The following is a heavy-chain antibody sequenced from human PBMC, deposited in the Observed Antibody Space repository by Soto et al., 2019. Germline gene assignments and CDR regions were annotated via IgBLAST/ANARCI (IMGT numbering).Heavy chain of an antibody. CDR3: AGAGIAAAGSYYYDYIDV. CDR1: GFTFSTNS. Sequence: PGVSLRLSCAASGFTFSTNSMSWVRQAPGKGLEWVSYISGSSTYIYYADSVKGRFTISRDNAKNSLYLQMNSLRVEDTAVYFCAGAGIAAAGSYYYDYIDVWGNGTTVTVSS. J-gene: IGHJ6*03. CDR2: ISGSSTYI. D-gene: IGHD6-13*01. V-gene: IGHV3-21*01.